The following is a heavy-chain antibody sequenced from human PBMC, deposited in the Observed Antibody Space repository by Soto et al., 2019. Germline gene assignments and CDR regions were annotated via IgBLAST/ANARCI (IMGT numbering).Heavy chain of an antibody. J-gene: IGHJ4*02. D-gene: IGHD6-13*01. CDR2: SIPLVDRA. CDR3: ARAVAGTSILDS. V-gene: IGHV1-69*04. Sequence: QVQLVQSGAEVKKPGSSVKISCQASGGTFSTSTISWVRQAPGQGLEWMGRSIPLVDRAIYAQHFQGRGTMTADKSTNTVHLEMFSLRSDDTAVYYCARAVAGTSILDSWGQGTLVTVSS. CDR1: GGTFSTST.